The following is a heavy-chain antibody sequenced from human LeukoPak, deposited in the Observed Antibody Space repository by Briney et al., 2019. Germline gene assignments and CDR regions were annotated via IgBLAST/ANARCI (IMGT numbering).Heavy chain of an antibody. Sequence: PSETLSLTCTVSGGSISSSGYYWGWIRQPPGKGLEWIGSMYYSGSTYHNPSLKSRVTISVDTSKNQFSLKLSSVTAADTAVYFCARGPYSYDSSGALDIWGQGTMVTVSS. CDR2: MYYSGST. J-gene: IGHJ3*02. CDR3: ARGPYSYDSSGALDI. CDR1: GGSISSSGYY. D-gene: IGHD3-22*01. V-gene: IGHV4-39*07.